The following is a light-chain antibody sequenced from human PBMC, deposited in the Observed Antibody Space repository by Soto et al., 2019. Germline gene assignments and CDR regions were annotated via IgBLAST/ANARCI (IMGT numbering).Light chain of an antibody. CDR1: SSSIGAGYE. J-gene: IGLJ1*01. CDR2: GNG. CDR3: QSYDKRLTAYV. Sequence: QSVLTQPPSVSGAPGQRVTISWSGTSSSIGAGYEVHWYHQLPGTAPKLVVSGNGNRPSGVPDRLSASKSGTSASLAITGLQAEDEGHYYCQSYDKRLTAYVFGTGTKGTVL. V-gene: IGLV1-40*01.